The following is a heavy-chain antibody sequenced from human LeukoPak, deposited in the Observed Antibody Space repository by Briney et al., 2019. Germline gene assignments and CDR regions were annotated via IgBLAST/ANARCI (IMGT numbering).Heavy chain of an antibody. D-gene: IGHD6-19*01. Sequence: PSETLSLTCTVSGCTISSYNWSWIRQPPGNGLEWLLYIYYSGSTNYNPSLKSRVTISVDTSKNQFSLKLRSVTAADTAVYYCARPVYSSGWFYWFDPWGQGTLVTVSS. CDR2: IYYSGST. V-gene: IGHV4-59*08. CDR1: GCTISSYN. J-gene: IGHJ5*02. CDR3: ARPVYSSGWFYWFDP.